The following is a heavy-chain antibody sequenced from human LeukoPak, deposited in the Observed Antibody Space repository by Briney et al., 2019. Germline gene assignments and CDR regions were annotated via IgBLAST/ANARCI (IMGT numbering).Heavy chain of an antibody. CDR1: GFIFSNYA. J-gene: IGHJ4*02. Sequence: AGASLRLSCAASGFIFSNYAMSWVRQAPGKGLEWVSAIGGRDSGTYSADSVRGRFTVSRDDPKNTLYLQMNTLRAEDTAVYYCAKWGDYDILTGYYDSDYWGQGTLVTVSS. CDR2: IGGRDSGT. D-gene: IGHD3-9*01. CDR3: AKWGDYDILTGYYDSDY. V-gene: IGHV3-23*01.